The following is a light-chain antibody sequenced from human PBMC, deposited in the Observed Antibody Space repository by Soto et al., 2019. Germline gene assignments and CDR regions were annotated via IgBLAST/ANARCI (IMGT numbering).Light chain of an antibody. CDR1: SSDVGSYNL. CDR2: EGS. CDR3: CSYAGSSTPYV. Sequence: QSALTHPASVSGSPRQSITISCTGTSSDVGSYNLVSWYQQHPGKAPKLMIYEGSKRPSGVSNRFSGSKSGNTASLTISGLQAEDEADYYCCSYAGSSTPYVFGTGTKLTVL. J-gene: IGLJ1*01. V-gene: IGLV2-23*01.